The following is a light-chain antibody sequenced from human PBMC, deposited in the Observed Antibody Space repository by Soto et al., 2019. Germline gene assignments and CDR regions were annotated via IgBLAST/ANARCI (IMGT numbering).Light chain of an antibody. CDR2: DAS. CDR1: QSVSSD. Sequence: EIVLTQSPATLSLSPGERATRCCGASQSVSSDLAWYQQKPGQAPRIVIYDASNRATGIPARFSGSGSGTDFTLIISSLEPEDFAVYYCQQRSNWPRTFGQGTQVDIK. V-gene: IGKV3-11*01. CDR3: QQRSNWPRT. J-gene: IGKJ1*01.